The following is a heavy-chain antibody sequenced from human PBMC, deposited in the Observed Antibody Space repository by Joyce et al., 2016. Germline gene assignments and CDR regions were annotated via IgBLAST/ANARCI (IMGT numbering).Heavy chain of an antibody. CDR3: ARGGIVYDYSMDL. V-gene: IGHV3-21*02. D-gene: IGHD3-22*01. J-gene: IGHJ6*02. CDR2: IIRDSTYI. Sequence: EVQLVESGGGLVKPGGSLRISCAASGFTFSTSSMSWFRRGAGKGLEGCSTIIRDSTYIFYADSVKGRFTVSRDNAKNSLYLQMNSLRAEDTAVFFCARGGIVYDYSMDLWGQGTTVTVSS. CDR1: GFTFSTSS.